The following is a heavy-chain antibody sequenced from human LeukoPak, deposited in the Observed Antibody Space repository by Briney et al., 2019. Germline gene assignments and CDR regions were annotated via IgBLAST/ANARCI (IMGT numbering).Heavy chain of an antibody. J-gene: IGHJ4*02. Sequence: ASVKVSCKASGYTFTTYYMHWVRQAPGQGLEWMGIINPSGGTTNYAQKFQGRVTTTRDTSTTTVYMELSSLRSEDTAVYYCARGRPGSGWSFDYWGQGTLVTVSS. CDR2: INPSGGTT. D-gene: IGHD6-19*01. CDR1: GYTFTTYY. CDR3: ARGRPGSGWSFDY. V-gene: IGHV1-46*01.